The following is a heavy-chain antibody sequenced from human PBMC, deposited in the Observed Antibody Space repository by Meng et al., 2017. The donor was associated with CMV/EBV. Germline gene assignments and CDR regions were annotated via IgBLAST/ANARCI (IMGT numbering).Heavy chain of an antibody. CDR2: VYYNGST. Sequence: SETLSLTCTVSGGSINTYYWNWIRQPPGKGLEWIGYVYYNGSTNYSPSLKSRVTISVDTSKNQFSLKLSSVTAAGTAVYFCARDSTSRGFYYYGMNVWGQGTTVTVSS. J-gene: IGHJ6*02. CDR3: ARDSTSRGFYYYGMNV. V-gene: IGHV4-59*01. D-gene: IGHD3-10*01. CDR1: GGSINTYY.